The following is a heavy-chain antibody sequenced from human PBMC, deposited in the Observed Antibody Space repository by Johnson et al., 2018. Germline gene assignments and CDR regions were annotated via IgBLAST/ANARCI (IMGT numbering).Heavy chain of an antibody. CDR3: AKVQYGDPNALDI. CDR2: INNGGTKT. CDR1: GFTFSSFW. J-gene: IGHJ3*02. D-gene: IGHD7-27*01. V-gene: IGHV3-74*01. Sequence: VQLQESGGRLVQXGGSLGLSCAASGFTFSSFWMHWVRQAPGKGLVWVSCINNGGTKTIYADSVRGRFTISRDNAKNTLYLQMNRLRAEHTAVYHLAKVQYGDPNALDIWGQGTMVTVSS.